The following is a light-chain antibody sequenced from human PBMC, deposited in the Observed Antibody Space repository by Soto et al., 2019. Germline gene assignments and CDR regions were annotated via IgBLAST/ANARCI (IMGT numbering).Light chain of an antibody. V-gene: IGLV2-8*01. CDR1: SSDIGAYHY. CDR3: SSYAGNYNLI. Sequence: QSALTQPPSASGAPGQSVTISCTGTSSDIGAYHYVSWYQQHPGKAPKLMIYEINKRPSGVPDRFSGSKSGNTASLTVSGLQAEDEADYYCSSYAGNYNLIFGGGTKGTV. J-gene: IGLJ2*01. CDR2: EIN.